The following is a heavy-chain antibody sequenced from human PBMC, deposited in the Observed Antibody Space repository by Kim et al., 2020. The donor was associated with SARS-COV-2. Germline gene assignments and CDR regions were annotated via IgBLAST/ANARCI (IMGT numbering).Heavy chain of an antibody. J-gene: IGHJ4*02. Sequence: SETLSLTCTVSGGSVSSGDNYWSWIRQQPGKGLDWIGFIYTSGGTKYNPSLQGRITISADTSKNQFSLILTSVTAADTAVYYCARGPPLDYWGQGILVT. CDR3: ARGPPLDY. CDR2: IYTSGGT. CDR1: GGSVSSGDNY. V-gene: IGHV4-31*03.